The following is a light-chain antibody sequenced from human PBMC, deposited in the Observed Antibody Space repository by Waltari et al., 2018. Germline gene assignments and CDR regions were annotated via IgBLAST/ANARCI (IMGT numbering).Light chain of an antibody. CDR1: QAIITN. V-gene: IGKV1-39*01. J-gene: IGKJ2*01. CDR3: QQSYSIPPT. CDR2: ATS. Sequence: EIQMTQSPSSLSASIGDRVIITCRASQAIITNLNWYQQKPGRAPKLLIFATSSLQTGVPTRFSGSGSMTDFTLTISSLQAEDFATYYCQQSYSIPPTSGQGTKVEIK.